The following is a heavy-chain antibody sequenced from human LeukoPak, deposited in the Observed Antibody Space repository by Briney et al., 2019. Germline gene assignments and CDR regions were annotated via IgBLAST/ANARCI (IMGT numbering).Heavy chain of an antibody. Sequence: PGGSLRLSCPASGFSFSTYAMHWVRQAPGKGLEYVSGITSNGYSTYYADSLKGRFTISRDNSKNTLYLQMSSLRAEDTAVYYCVKGGGSGSYYNHYGMDVWGQGTTVTVSS. V-gene: IGHV3-64D*09. CDR2: ITSNGYST. CDR3: VKGGGSGSYYNHYGMDV. D-gene: IGHD3-10*01. J-gene: IGHJ6*02. CDR1: GFSFSTYA.